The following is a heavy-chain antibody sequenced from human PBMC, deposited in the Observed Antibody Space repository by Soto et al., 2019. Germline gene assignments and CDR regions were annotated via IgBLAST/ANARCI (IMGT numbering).Heavy chain of an antibody. CDR1: GGSFSGYY. D-gene: IGHD6-13*01. CDR2: INHSGST. J-gene: IGHJ5*02. V-gene: IGHV4-34*01. CDR3: ARGRRSSSWYFGWFDP. Sequence: SETLSLTCAVYGGSFSGYYWSWIRQLPGKGLEWIGEINHSGSTNYNPSLKSRVTISVDTSKNQFSLKLSSVTAADTAVYYCARGRRSSSWYFGWFDPWGQGTPVTVSS.